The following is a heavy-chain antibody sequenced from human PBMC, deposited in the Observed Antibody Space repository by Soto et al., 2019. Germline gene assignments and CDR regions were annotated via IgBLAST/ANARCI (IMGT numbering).Heavy chain of an antibody. CDR3: AKAEGYSFDI. D-gene: IGHD1-1*01. CDR2: IRQDGNEE. CDR1: GFTFRSHW. V-gene: IGHV3-7*01. Sequence: EVQLVETGGGLVQPGGSLRLSCAASGFTFRSHWMSWVRQAPGKGLEWVANIRQDGNEEQYLDSVKGRFTLSRDNAKNLLYWQMNGMRDEDTAVYYCAKAEGYSFDIRGQGTMVTGSS. J-gene: IGHJ3*02.